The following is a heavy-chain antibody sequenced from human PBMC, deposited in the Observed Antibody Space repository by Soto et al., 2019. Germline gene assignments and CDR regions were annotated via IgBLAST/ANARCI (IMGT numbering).Heavy chain of an antibody. CDR2: MSSSGGTT. CDR3: AKDLSSSGYDYYYYGLDV. V-gene: IGHV3-23*01. Sequence: PGGSLRLSCAASGFTFSGYAMSWGRQAPGKGLEWVSAMSSSGGTTYYADSVKGRFTISRDNSKNTLYLQMSSLRPDDTAVYYCAKDLSSSGYDYYYYGLDVWGQGTTVTVSS. CDR1: GFTFSGYA. J-gene: IGHJ6*02. D-gene: IGHD5-12*01.